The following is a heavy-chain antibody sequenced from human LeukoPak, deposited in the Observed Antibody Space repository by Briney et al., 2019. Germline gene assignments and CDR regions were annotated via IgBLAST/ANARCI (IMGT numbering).Heavy chain of an antibody. CDR1: GGSISSYY. Sequence: SETLSLTCTVSGGSISSYYWTWIRQSAGKGLEWIGRINTSGSTNYNPSLRSRVTMSVNTSKNQFSLNLTSVTTADTAVYSCAREGGDPRWLDPWGQGTLVTVSS. CDR2: INTSGST. J-gene: IGHJ5*02. V-gene: IGHV4-4*07. CDR3: AREGGDPRWLDP. D-gene: IGHD6-25*01.